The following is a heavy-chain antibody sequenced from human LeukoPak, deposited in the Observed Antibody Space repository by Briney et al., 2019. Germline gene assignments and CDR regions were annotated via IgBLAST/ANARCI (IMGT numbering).Heavy chain of an antibody. CDR3: AREGPERYYYGSRSYGHFDF. CDR1: GFTFSTYG. Sequence: GGSLRLSCVASGFTFSTYGMSWVRQAPGKGLEWVSGISWNSGSIGYADSVKGRFTISRDNAKNSLYLQMNSLRAEDTAVYYCAREGPERYYYGSRSYGHFDFWGQGTLVTVSS. J-gene: IGHJ4*02. D-gene: IGHD3-10*01. V-gene: IGHV3-20*04. CDR2: ISWNSGSI.